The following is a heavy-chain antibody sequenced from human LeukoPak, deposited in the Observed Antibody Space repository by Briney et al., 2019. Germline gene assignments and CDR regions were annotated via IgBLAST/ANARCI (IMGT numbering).Heavy chain of an antibody. J-gene: IGHJ3*02. Sequence: SGTLSLTCAVYGGSFSGYYWSWIRQPPGKGLEWIGEINHSGSTNYNPSLKSRVTISVDTSKNQFSLKLSSVTAADTAVYYCARRGYSYGYDAFDIWGQGTMVTVSS. D-gene: IGHD5-18*01. V-gene: IGHV4-34*01. CDR3: ARRGYSYGYDAFDI. CDR1: GGSFSGYY. CDR2: INHSGST.